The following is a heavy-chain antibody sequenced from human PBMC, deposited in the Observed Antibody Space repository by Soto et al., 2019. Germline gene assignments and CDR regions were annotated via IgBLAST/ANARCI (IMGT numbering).Heavy chain of an antibody. CDR1: GYSFTDYH. CDR2: INPKSGGT. J-gene: IGHJ6*02. D-gene: IGHD2-8*01. V-gene: IGHV1-2*04. CDR3: ARGHSTDCSNGVCSFFYNQEMDV. Sequence: VASVKVSCKASGYSFTDYHIHWVRQAPGQGLEWLGRINPKSGGTSTAQKFQGWVTMTRDRSISTVYMELTRLRSDDTAVYFCARGHSTDCSNGVCSFFYNQEMDVWGQGTTVTVSS.